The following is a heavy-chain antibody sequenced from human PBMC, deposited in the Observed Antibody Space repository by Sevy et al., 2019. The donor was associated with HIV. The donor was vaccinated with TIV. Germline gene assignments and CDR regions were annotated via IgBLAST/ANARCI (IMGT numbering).Heavy chain of an antibody. CDR3: ARDFCSGGSCYSAFVY. V-gene: IGHV1-3*04. J-gene: IGHJ4*02. CDR2: VNTASGDT. Sequence: ASVKVPCRGSGYTFNNYIIYWVRQAPGQSLEWMGWVNTASGDTKYSQKFQGRLIITTDTSARTVYMELNSLRSEDTAFYFCARDFCSGGSCYSAFVYWGQGTLVTVSS. D-gene: IGHD2-15*01. CDR1: GYTFNNYI.